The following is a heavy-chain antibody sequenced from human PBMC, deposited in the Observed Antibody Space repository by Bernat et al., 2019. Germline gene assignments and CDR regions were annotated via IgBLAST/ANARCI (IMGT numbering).Heavy chain of an antibody. Sequence: EVQLVESGGGLVKPGGSLRLSCAASGFTFSSYSMNWVRQAPGKGLEWVSSISSSSSYIYYAAAVKGRFTISRDNAKNSLYLQMNSLSAEDTAVYYCAREARDTMRVGVSDDFDIWGQGTMVTVSS. J-gene: IGHJ3*02. CDR3: AREARDTMRVGVSDDFDI. CDR2: ISSSSSYI. V-gene: IGHV3-21*01. D-gene: IGHD3-22*01. CDR1: GFTFSSYS.